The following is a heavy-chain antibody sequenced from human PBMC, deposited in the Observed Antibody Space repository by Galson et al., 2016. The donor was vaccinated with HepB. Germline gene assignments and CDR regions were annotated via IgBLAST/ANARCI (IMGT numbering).Heavy chain of an antibody. Sequence: SLRLSCAASGFTFSSFSMNWVRQAPGKGLEWVSSTGTGTGYKYYAGSVRGRFTISRDDPGNSLYLQMNSLRAEDTAVYFCAKSTEGLLRFSGMDVWGQGTTVTVSS. V-gene: IGHV3-21*01. D-gene: IGHD1-14*01. CDR2: TGTGTGYK. CDR1: GFTFSSFS. CDR3: AKSTEGLLRFSGMDV. J-gene: IGHJ6*02.